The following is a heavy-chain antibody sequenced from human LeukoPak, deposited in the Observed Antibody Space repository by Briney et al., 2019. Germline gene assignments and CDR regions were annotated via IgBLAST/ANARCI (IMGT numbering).Heavy chain of an antibody. D-gene: IGHD3-10*01. V-gene: IGHV3-48*03. CDR3: AKDPLVRGVSPWWFDP. Sequence: PGGSLRLSCAASGFTFSSYEMNWVRQAPGKGLEWVSYISSSGSTIYYADSVKGRFTISRDNSKNTLYLQMNSLRAEDTAVYYCAKDPLVRGVSPWWFDPWGQGTLVTVSS. CDR2: ISSSGSTI. J-gene: IGHJ5*02. CDR1: GFTFSSYE.